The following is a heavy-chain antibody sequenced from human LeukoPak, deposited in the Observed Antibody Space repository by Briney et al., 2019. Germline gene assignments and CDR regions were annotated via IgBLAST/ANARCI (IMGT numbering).Heavy chain of an antibody. J-gene: IGHJ4*02. D-gene: IGHD1-14*01. CDR3: VRGYTYNSDYFDY. Sequence: PGGSLRLTCAASGFTFRVYEMNWVRQAPGKGLEWVSYISSTGSTIYYADSVKGRFTISRDNAKNSLDVQMNSLRAEDTAVYFCVRGYTYNSDYFDYWGQGALVTVSS. V-gene: IGHV3-48*03. CDR2: ISSTGSTI. CDR1: GFTFRVYE.